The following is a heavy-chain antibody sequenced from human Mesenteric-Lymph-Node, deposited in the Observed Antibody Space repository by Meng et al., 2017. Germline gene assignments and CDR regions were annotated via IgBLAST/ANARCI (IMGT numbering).Heavy chain of an antibody. CDR2: INNDSSNP. D-gene: IGHD5-24*01. CDR3: ERGNGCRFDY. V-gene: IGHV7-4-1*01. Sequence: HVQLVQSGSELKNPGDSVQSSCQARGYTFTSSSMNWVRQAPGQGLEWMECINNDSSNPTNAHGLTRRFVFSLHTSVSTAYLQIDSLKADDTAVYYCERGNGCRFDYWGQGTLVTVSS. CDR1: GYTFTSSS. J-gene: IGHJ4*02.